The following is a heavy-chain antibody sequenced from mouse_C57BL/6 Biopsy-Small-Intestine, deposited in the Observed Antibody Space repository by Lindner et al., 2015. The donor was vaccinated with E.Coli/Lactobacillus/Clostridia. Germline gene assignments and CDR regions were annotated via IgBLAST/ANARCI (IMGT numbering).Heavy chain of an antibody. CDR3: ARREVYYFDY. CDR1: GYSFTGNY. Sequence: VQLQESGPELVKSGASVKISCKASGYSFTGNYMNWVKQSPEESLEWIGEINPSTGTTTYNQKFRAKATLTVDKSSSTAYMQFKSLTSEDSAVYYCARREVYYFDYWGQGTTLTVSS. J-gene: IGHJ2*01. V-gene: IGHV1-42*01. CDR2: INPSTGTT.